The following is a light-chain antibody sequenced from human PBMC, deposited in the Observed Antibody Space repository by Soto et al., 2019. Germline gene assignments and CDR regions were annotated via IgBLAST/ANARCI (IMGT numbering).Light chain of an antibody. V-gene: IGKV3-20*01. CDR2: GAS. CDR1: QSVSSSY. Sequence: EIVLTQSPGTLSLSPGERVTLSCRASQSVSSSYLAWYQQKPGQAPRLLIYGASSSATGIPVRFSGSGSGTDFTLTISRLEPEDIAVYYCQQYGSSPLTFGGGTKVEIK. J-gene: IGKJ4*01. CDR3: QQYGSSPLT.